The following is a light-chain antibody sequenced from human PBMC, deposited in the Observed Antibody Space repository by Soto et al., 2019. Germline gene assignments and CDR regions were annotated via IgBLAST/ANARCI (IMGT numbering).Light chain of an antibody. CDR2: AAS. CDR3: QKYNSAPWT. J-gene: IGKJ1*01. CDR1: QGISNY. V-gene: IGKV1-27*01. Sequence: DIQMTQSPSSLSPSVGDRVTITCRASQGISNYLAWYQQKPGKVPKLLIYAASTLRSGVPSRFSGSGSGTDFTLTISSLQPEDVATYYCQKYNSAPWTVGQGTKVDIK.